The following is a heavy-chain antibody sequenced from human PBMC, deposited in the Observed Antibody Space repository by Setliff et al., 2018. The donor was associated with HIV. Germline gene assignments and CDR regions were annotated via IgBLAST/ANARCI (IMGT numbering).Heavy chain of an antibody. CDR2: IYYSGST. J-gene: IGHJ6*04. CDR3: ARRGADSYYPRPLDV. CDR1: GGSISSSSYY. V-gene: IGHV4-39*07. D-gene: IGHD3-10*01. Sequence: SETLSLTCTVSGGSISSSSYYWGWIRQPPGKGLEWIGSIYYSGSTYYNPSLKSRVTISVDTSKNQFSLKLSSVTAADTAVYYCARRGADSYYPRPLDVWGKGTTVTVSS.